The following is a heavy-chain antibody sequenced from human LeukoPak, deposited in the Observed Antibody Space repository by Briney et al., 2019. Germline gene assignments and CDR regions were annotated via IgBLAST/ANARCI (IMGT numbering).Heavy chain of an antibody. J-gene: IGHJ4*02. CDR1: GLTFGSYT. V-gene: IGHV3-23*01. D-gene: IGHD3-16*01. Sequence: GGSLRLSCTASGLTFGSYTMSWVRQTPGKGLEWVSGITATGSRTYYADSVKGRFTISRDSSKNTLYLQLNSLRADDTAVYYCATSMGGGNIDYWGQGALVTVSS. CDR2: ITATGSRT. CDR3: ATSMGGGNIDY.